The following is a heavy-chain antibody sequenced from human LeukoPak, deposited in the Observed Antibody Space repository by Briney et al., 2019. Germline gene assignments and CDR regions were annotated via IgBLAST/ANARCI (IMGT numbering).Heavy chain of an antibody. CDR2: INPNSGGT. CDR1: GYTFTGYY. J-gene: IGHJ4*02. V-gene: IGHV1-2*02. CDR3: ARGRITMVRGVNY. D-gene: IGHD3-10*01. Sequence: SSVKVSCKASGYTFTGYYMHWVRQAPGQGVEWMGWINPNSGGTNYAQKFQGRVTMTRDTSISTAYMELSRLRSDDTAVYYCARGRITMVRGVNYWGQGTLVTVTS.